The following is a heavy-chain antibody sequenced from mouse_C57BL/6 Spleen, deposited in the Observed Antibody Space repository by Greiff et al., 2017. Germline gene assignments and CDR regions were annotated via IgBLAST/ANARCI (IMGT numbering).Heavy chain of an antibody. J-gene: IGHJ4*01. CDR2: IYPGSGST. Sequence: QVQLKQPGAELVKPGASVKMSCKASGYTFTSYWITWVKQRPGQGLEWIGDIYPGSGSTNYNEKFKSKATLTVDTSSSTAYMQLSSLTSADSAVYSCARDYYGSSYGLGYAMDYWGQGTSVTVSS. CDR3: ARDYYGSSYGLGYAMDY. D-gene: IGHD1-1*01. V-gene: IGHV1-55*01. CDR1: GYTFTSYW.